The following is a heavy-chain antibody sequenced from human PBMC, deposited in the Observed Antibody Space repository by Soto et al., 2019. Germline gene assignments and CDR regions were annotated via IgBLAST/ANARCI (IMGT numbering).Heavy chain of an antibody. V-gene: IGHV2-5*02. Sequence: QITLKESGPTLVKPTQTLTLTCTFSGFSLSTGGVGVGWIRQPPGKALEWLALIYWDDDKRYSPSLKSKLTXTKDTSKNQVXXIXTXTDPVDTATYYCAHRASPPDLEGQCYPYYYYYGLDVWGQGTTVTVSS. D-gene: IGHD1-1*01. J-gene: IGHJ6*02. CDR3: AHRASPPDLEGQCYPYYYYYGLDV. CDR2: IYWDDDK. CDR1: GFSLSTGGVG.